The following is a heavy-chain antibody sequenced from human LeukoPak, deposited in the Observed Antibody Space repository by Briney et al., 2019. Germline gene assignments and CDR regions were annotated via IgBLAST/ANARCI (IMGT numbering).Heavy chain of an antibody. CDR1: GFIFSTYS. J-gene: IGHJ4*02. V-gene: IGHV3-21*01. CDR2: ISGTSTYI. Sequence: GGSLRLSCATSGFIFSTYSMNWVRQAPGKALECVSSISGTSTYINYAGSVRGRFTISRDNAKNSLYLQMNSLRADDTGVYWCARETGDRRVDYWGQGTLVTASS. D-gene: IGHD2-21*02. CDR3: ARETGDRRVDY.